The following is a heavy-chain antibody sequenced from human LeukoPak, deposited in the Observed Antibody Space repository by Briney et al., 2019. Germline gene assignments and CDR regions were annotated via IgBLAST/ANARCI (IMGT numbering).Heavy chain of an antibody. CDR2: IYTSGST. V-gene: IGHV4-61*02. CDR1: GGSISSGSYY. Sequence: PSQTQSLTCTVSGGSISSGSYYWSWIRQPAGKGLEWIGRIYTSGSTNYNPSLKSRVTISVDTSKNQFSLKLSSVTAADTAVYYCARVPLRGDSGGYITWGQGTLVTVSS. D-gene: IGHD3-22*01. CDR3: ARVPLRGDSGGYIT. J-gene: IGHJ5*02.